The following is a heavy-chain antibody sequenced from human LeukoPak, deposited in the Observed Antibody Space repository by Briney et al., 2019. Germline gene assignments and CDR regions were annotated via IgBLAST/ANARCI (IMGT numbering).Heavy chain of an antibody. J-gene: IGHJ4*02. CDR1: GGSISSGSYY. V-gene: IGHV4-61*02. CDR3: ARDFSWELPFDY. D-gene: IGHD1-26*01. Sequence: PSQTLSLTCTVSGGSISSGSYYWSWIRQPAGKGLEWIGRIYTSGSTNYNPSLKSRVTISVDTSKNQFSLKLSSVTAADTAVYYCARDFSWELPFDYWGRGTLVTVSS. CDR2: IYTSGST.